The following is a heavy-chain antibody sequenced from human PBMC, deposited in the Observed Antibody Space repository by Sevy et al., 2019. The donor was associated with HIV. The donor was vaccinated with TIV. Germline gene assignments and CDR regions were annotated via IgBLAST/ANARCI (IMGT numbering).Heavy chain of an antibody. Sequence: GGSLRLSCEGSVFTFSNYWLNWVRQAPGRGPECVANINQDGSKKSYMDSVKGRFTISRDNAKNSLYLQMDSLRAEDTAVYYCARNEKWGQGTLVTVSS. CDR1: VFTFSNYW. CDR3: ARNEK. CDR2: INQDGSKK. V-gene: IGHV3-7*01. J-gene: IGHJ4*02.